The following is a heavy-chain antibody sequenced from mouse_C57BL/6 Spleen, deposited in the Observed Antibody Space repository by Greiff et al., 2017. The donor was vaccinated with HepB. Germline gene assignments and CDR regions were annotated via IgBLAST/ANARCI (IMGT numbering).Heavy chain of an antibody. V-gene: IGHV1-19*01. CDR2: INPYNGGT. D-gene: IGHD3-1*01. CDR3: ARSGNFWAAWFAY. CDR1: GYTFTDYY. J-gene: IGHJ3*01. Sequence: VQLQQSGPVLVKPGASVKMSCKASGYTFTDYYMNWVKQSHGKSLEWIGVINPYNGGTSYNQKFKGKATLTVDKSSSTAYMELNSLTSEDSAVYYCARSGNFWAAWFAYWGQGTLVTVSA.